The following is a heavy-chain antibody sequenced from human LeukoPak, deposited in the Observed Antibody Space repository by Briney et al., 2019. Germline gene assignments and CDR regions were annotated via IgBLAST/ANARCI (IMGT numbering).Heavy chain of an antibody. J-gene: IGHJ6*02. CDR2: ISWNSGSI. Sequence: GGSLRLSCAASGFTFDDYAMPWVRQAPGKGLEWVSGISWNSGSIGYADSVKGRFTISRDNAKNSLYLQMNSLRAEDTALYYCATTVTQYYYYGMDVWGQGTTVTVSS. D-gene: IGHD4-11*01. CDR3: ATTVTQYYYYGMDV. CDR1: GFTFDDYA. V-gene: IGHV3-9*01.